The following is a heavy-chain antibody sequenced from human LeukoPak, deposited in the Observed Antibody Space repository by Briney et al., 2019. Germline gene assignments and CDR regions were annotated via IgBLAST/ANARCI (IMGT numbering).Heavy chain of an antibody. J-gene: IGHJ4*02. CDR2: IWYDGNKN. V-gene: IGHV3-33*03. D-gene: IGHD6-13*01. CDR1: GFTFTSYD. CDR3: AKDYLLRQHLETEFDS. Sequence: GGSLRLSCAAYGFTFTSYDMNWVRQAPDKGLEWVARIWYDGNKNYYADSGEGRLTLSTDKSKNTPYLQMNRERDARTPMFYCAKDYLLRQHLETEFDSWGKGTQVTVS.